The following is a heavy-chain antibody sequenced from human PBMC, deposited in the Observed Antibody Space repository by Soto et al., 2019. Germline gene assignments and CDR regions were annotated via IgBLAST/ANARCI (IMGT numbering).Heavy chain of an antibody. D-gene: IGHD3-9*01. CDR2: MSAFTGKA. CDR3: ASDQRYFGTGYYFSDS. CDR1: GYTFISYG. V-gene: IGHV1-18*04. Sequence: QVQLVQSGAEVKKPGASVKVSCKASGYTFISYGISWVRQAPGQGLEWVGWMSAFTGKADYAQIFQDRVTMTTDTSTSTVYMELRSLRSDDTAVYYCASDQRYFGTGYYFSDSWGKGTLVTVSS. J-gene: IGHJ1*01.